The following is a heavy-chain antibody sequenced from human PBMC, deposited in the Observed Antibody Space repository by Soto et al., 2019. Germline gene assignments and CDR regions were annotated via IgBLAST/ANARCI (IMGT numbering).Heavy chain of an antibody. Sequence: SETLSLTCAVYGGSFSGYYWSWIRQPPGKGLEWIGEINHSGSTNYNPSLKSRVTISVDTSKNQFSLKLSSVTAADTAVYYCARGPYQLLLPTYYYYYMDVWGKGTTVTVSS. V-gene: IGHV4-34*01. D-gene: IGHD2-2*01. J-gene: IGHJ6*03. CDR3: ARGPYQLLLPTYYYYYMDV. CDR1: GGSFSGYY. CDR2: INHSGST.